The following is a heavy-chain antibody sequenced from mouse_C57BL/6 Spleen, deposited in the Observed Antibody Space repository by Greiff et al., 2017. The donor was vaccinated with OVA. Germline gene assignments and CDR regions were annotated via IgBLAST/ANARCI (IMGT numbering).Heavy chain of an antibody. CDR1: GYTFTDYY. CDR3: ARGGASYYSLYYYAMDY. D-gene: IGHD2-12*01. Sequence: EVQLQQSGPELVKPGASVKISCKASGYTFTDYYMNWVKQSHGKSLEWIGDINPNNGGTSYNQKFKGKATLTVDKSSSTAYMELRSLTSEDSAVYYCARGGASYYSLYYYAMDYWGQGTSVTVSS. V-gene: IGHV1-26*01. CDR2: INPNNGGT. J-gene: IGHJ4*01.